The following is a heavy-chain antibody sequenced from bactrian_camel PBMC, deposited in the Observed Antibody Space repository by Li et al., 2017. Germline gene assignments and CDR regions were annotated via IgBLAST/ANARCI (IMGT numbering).Heavy chain of an antibody. CDR1: IVTESINC. V-gene: IGHV3S53*01. D-gene: IGHD3*01. Sequence: HVQLVESGGGSVQAGGSLRVSCAAAIVTESINCMGWYRQAPGKEREGVAAIHLSGTMPYYTDSVKGRFTITQVDGKNTVYLQMNSLKPEDTAMYYCAADHNRGCMGWPTFEYDYTGQGTQVTVS. J-gene: IGHJ4*01. CDR3: AADHNRGCMGWPTFEYDY. CDR2: IHLSGTMP.